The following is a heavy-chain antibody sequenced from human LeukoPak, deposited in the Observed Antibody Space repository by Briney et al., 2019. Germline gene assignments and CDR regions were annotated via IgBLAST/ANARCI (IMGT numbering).Heavy chain of an antibody. D-gene: IGHD6-13*01. V-gene: IGHV3-23*01. Sequence: SGGSLRLSCAASGFTFSSYAMSWVRQAPGKGLEWVSAISGSGGSTYYADSVKGRFTISRDNSKNTLYLQMNSLRAEDTAVYYCAKARPYYSSSWYYFDYWGQGTLVTVSS. CDR1: GFTFSSYA. CDR3: AKARPYYSSSWYYFDY. J-gene: IGHJ4*02. CDR2: ISGSGGST.